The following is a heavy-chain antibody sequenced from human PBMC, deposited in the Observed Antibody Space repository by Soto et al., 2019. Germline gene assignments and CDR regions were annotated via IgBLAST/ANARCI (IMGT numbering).Heavy chain of an antibody. Sequence: ESGGGLVQSGGSLRLSCAASGFTFSTNAMNWVRQAPGKGLEWVSGISGGGRFTYYADSVKGRFTISRDDSKKLLFLQMNTLREEDTAVYYCARSGPTNYFDLWGQGSLVTVSS. CDR1: GFTFSTNA. D-gene: IGHD1-1*01. V-gene: IGHV3-23*01. CDR3: ARSGPTNYFDL. CDR2: ISGGGRFT. J-gene: IGHJ4*02.